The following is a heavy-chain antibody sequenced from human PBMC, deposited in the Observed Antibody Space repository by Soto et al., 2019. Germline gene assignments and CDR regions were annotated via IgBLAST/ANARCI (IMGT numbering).Heavy chain of an antibody. V-gene: IGHV4-59*08. CDR1: GGSISSYY. CDR2: IYYSGST. D-gene: IGHD2-2*01. J-gene: IGHJ6*03. Sequence: SETLSLTCTVSGGSISSYYWSWIRQPPGKGLEWIGYIYYSGSTNYNPSLKSRVTISVDTSKNQFSLKLSSVTAADTAVYYCARLYCSSTSCYPSRYYYYYMDVWGKGTTVTVSS. CDR3: ARLYCSSTSCYPSRYYYYYMDV.